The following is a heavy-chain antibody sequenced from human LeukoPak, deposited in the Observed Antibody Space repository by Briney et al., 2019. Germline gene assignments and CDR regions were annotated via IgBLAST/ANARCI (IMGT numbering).Heavy chain of an antibody. J-gene: IGHJ4*02. CDR2: TNPHSGGT. V-gene: IGHV1-2*02. CDR3: AREGVIGDGYNFFDY. D-gene: IGHD5-24*01. CDR1: GYTFIGYY. Sequence: ASVKVSCKASGYTFIGYYMHWVRLAPGQGLEWIGWTNPHSGGTNSEQNFQGRVTMSRDTSISTVYMELSRLRSDDTALYYCAREGVIGDGYNFFDYWGQGTLVTVSS.